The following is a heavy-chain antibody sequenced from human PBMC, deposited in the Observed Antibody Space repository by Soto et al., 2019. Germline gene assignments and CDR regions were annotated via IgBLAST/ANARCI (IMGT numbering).Heavy chain of an antibody. CDR2: IIPIFGTA. J-gene: IGHJ4*02. CDR1: GYTFTSYG. V-gene: IGHV1-69*13. D-gene: IGHD5-18*01. Sequence: SVKVSCKASGYTFTSYGISWVRQAPGQGLEWMGGIIPIFGTANYAQKFQGRVTITADESTSTAYMELSSLRSEDTAVYYCARDFRYSYDYWGQGTLVTVSS. CDR3: ARDFRYSYDY.